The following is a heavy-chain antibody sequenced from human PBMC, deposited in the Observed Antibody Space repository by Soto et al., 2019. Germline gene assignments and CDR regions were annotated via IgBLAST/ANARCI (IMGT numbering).Heavy chain of an antibody. CDR3: ARGSIMMVVAATAFYN. CDR1: GYSFTNYW. Sequence: PGESLKISCKGSGYSFTNYWIAWVRQMPGKGLEWMGIIYPGDSDTRYSPSFQGQVTISADKSFSIAYLQWSSLKASDTAMFYCARGSIMMVVAATAFYNWGLEALLTISS. V-gene: IGHV5-51*01. CDR2: IYPGDSDT. J-gene: IGHJ4*02. D-gene: IGHD2-21*01.